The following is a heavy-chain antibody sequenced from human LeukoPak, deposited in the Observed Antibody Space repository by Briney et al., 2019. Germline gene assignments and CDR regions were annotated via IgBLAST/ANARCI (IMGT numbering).Heavy chain of an antibody. Sequence: SETLSLTCTVSGGSISSYYWSWIRQPPGKGLEWIGYIYYSGSTNYNPSLKSRVTISVDTSKNQFSLKLSSVTAADTAVYYCARVSHSSSSDFDYWGQGTLVTVSS. J-gene: IGHJ4*02. V-gene: IGHV4-59*01. CDR2: IYYSGST. CDR3: ARVSHSSSSDFDY. CDR1: GGSISSYY. D-gene: IGHD6-13*01.